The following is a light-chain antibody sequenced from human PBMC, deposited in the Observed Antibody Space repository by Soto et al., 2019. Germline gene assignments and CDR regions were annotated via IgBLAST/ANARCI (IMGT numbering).Light chain of an antibody. J-gene: IGLJ1*01. CDR1: SSDVGGYNY. V-gene: IGLV2-14*01. CDR3: SSYRTSSTAYV. CDR2: DVT. Sequence: QSVLTQPASVSGSPGQSITISCTGTSSDVGGYNYVSWYQQHPGEAPKLLIYDVTNRPSGVSIRFSGSKSGNTASLTISGLQAEDEADYYCSSYRTSSTAYVYGTGSKVTVL.